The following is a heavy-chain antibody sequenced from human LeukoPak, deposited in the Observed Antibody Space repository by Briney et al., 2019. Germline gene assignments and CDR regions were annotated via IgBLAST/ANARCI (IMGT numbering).Heavy chain of an antibody. CDR2: IYYSGIT. Sequence: SETLSLTCTVSGGSISSYYWSWIRQPPGKGLEWIGYIYYSGITNYNPSLKSRVTISVDTSKNQFSLELSSVTAADTAVYYCARDGGSWTPQDYWGQGTLVTVSS. J-gene: IGHJ4*02. CDR3: ARDGGSWTPQDY. V-gene: IGHV4-59*12. CDR1: GGSISSYY. D-gene: IGHD3-16*01.